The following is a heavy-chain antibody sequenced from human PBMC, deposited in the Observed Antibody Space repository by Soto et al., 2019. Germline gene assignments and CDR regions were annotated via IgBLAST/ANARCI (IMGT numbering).Heavy chain of an antibody. V-gene: IGHV1-69*01. CDR3: ARAIIRSSSGWYGYYYYGMDV. Sequence: QVQLVQSGAEVKKPGSSVKVSCKASGGTSSSYAISWVRQAPGQGLEWMGGIIPIFGTANYAQKFQGRVTITADESTSTAYMELSSLRSEDTAVYYCARAIIRSSSGWYGYYYYGMDVWGQGTTVTVSS. D-gene: IGHD6-19*01. CDR2: IIPIFGTA. CDR1: GGTSSSYA. J-gene: IGHJ6*02.